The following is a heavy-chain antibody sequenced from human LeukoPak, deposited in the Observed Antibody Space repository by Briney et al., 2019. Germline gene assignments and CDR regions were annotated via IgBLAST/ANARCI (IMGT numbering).Heavy chain of an antibody. CDR2: INHSGST. D-gene: IGHD3-22*01. J-gene: IGHJ3*02. V-gene: IGHV4-34*01. CDR3: ARDQMYYYDSSGYPRGRAFDI. Sequence: SETLSLTCAVYGGSFSGYYWSWIRQPPGKGLEWIGEINHSGSTNYNPSLKSRVTISVDTSKNQFSLKLSSVTAADTAVYYCARDQMYYYDSSGYPRGRAFDIWGQGTMVTVSS. CDR1: GGSFSGYY.